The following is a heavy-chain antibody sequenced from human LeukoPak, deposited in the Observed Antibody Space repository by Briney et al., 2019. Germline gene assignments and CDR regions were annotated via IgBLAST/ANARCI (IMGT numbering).Heavy chain of an antibody. D-gene: IGHD3-22*01. V-gene: IGHV4-59*01. J-gene: IGHJ3*02. CDR2: IYYSGST. Sequence: SETLSLTCTVSGGSISSYYWSWIRQPPGKGLEWIGYIYYSGSTNYNPSLKSRVTISVDTSKNQFSLKLSSVTAADTAVYYCARDGGYYYDSSGSFDIWGQGTMVTVSS. CDR1: GGSISSYY. CDR3: ARDGGYYYDSSGSFDI.